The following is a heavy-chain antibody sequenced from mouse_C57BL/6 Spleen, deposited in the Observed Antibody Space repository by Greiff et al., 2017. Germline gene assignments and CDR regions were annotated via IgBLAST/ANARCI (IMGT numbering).Heavy chain of an antibody. CDR2: ISDGGSYT. V-gene: IGHV5-4*01. CDR3: ARASDGCALYAMDY. CDR1: GFTFSSYA. J-gene: IGHJ4*01. D-gene: IGHD2-3*01. Sequence: EVQVVESGGGLVKPGGSLKLSCAASGFTFSSYAMSWVRQTPEKRLEWVATISDGGSYTYYPDNVKGRFTISRDNAKNNLYLQMSHLKSEDTAMYYCARASDGCALYAMDYWGQGTSVTVSS.